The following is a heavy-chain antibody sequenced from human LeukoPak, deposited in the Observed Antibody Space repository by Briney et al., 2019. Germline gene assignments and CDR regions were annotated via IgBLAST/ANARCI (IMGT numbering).Heavy chain of an antibody. CDR1: GGSISTYY. V-gene: IGHV4-59*01. CDR2: IYYGGSG. Sequence: SETLSLTCTISGGSISTYYWIWISQPPGKGRGWIAYIYYGGSGNYNPSLKSGVTLSVETSKKQFFLKRSSVTAADTAVYYCARVGSGCFDYWGQGTLVAVSS. CDR3: ARVGSGCFDY. J-gene: IGHJ4*02. D-gene: IGHD1-26*01.